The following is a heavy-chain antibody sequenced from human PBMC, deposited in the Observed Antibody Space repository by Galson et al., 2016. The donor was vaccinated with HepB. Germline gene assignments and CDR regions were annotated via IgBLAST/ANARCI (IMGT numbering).Heavy chain of an antibody. CDR3: ARESSSWYQNWFDP. J-gene: IGHJ5*02. CDR2: IYYSGTT. D-gene: IGHD2-2*01. CDR1: GASTKSYY. V-gene: IGHV4-59*12. Sequence: CTVSGASTKSYYWSWIRQPPGKGLEWIGYIYYSGTTNYNPSLRSRVTMSVDTSKNQFSLNLSSVTAADTAVYYCARESSSWYQNWFDPWGQGTLVTVSS.